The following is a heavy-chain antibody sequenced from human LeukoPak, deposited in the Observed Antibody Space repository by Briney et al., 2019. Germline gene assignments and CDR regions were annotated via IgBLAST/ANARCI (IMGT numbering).Heavy chain of an antibody. D-gene: IGHD3-10*01. CDR1: GYRFTSYW. CDR2: IYPGDSDT. Sequence: RGSLTTSRQGSGYRFTSYWIGWVRQVPGKGMEWRGMIYPGDSDTRYSPSFQSQVTLSADKSISPAYLQWSSLKASDTAMYYCARHLWDYYGSGRTLGMDVWGKGTTVTVSS. V-gene: IGHV5-51*01. CDR3: ARHLWDYYGSGRTLGMDV. J-gene: IGHJ6*04.